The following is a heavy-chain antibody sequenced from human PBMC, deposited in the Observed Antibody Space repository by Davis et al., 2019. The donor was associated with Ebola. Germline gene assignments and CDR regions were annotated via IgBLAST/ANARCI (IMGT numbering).Heavy chain of an antibody. V-gene: IGHV3-33*01. J-gene: IGHJ4*02. D-gene: IGHD6-13*01. CDR3: ARDSVFSSSWYDY. Sequence: GESLKISCAASGFTFSSYGMHWVRQAPGKGLEWVAVIWYDGSNKYYAESVKGRFTISSDNSKNTLYLQMNSLSAKDTAVYYCARDSVFSSSWYDYWGQGTLVTVSS. CDR2: IWYDGSNK. CDR1: GFTFSSYG.